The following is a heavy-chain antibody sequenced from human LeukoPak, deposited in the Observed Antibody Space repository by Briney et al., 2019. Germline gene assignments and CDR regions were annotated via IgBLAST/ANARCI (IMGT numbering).Heavy chain of an antibody. Sequence: GGSLRLSCAASGFTFSSYGMHWVRQAPGKGLEWVAFIRYDGSNKYYADSVKGRFTISRDNSKNTLYLQMNSLRAEDTAVYYCATVIHEQWLYRFDYWGQGTLVTVSS. D-gene: IGHD6-19*01. V-gene: IGHV3-30*02. CDR1: GFTFSSYG. CDR3: ATVIHEQWLYRFDY. CDR2: IRYDGSNK. J-gene: IGHJ4*02.